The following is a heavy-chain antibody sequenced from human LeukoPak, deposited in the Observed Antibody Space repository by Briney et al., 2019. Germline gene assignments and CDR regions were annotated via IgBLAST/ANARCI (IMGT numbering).Heavy chain of an antibody. J-gene: IGHJ3*02. CDR2: IIPILGIA. D-gene: IGHD5-12*01. CDR3: ARGGQMATITGAFDI. Sequence: ASVKVSCKASGGTFSSYTISWVRQAPGQGLEWMGRIIPILGIANYAQKFQGRVTITADKSTSTAYMELSSLKSEDTAVYYCARGGQMATITGAFDIWGQGTMVTVSS. V-gene: IGHV1-69*02. CDR1: GGTFSSYT.